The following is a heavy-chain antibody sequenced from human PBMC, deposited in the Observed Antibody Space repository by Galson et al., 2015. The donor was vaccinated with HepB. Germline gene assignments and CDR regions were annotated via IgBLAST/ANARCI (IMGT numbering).Heavy chain of an antibody. CDR1: GFIFRTYW. CDR3: AGTYYEFWNDFRRAEYFHH. J-gene: IGHJ1*01. Sequence: SLRLSCAASGFIFRTYWMSWVRQAPGKGLEWVANIKEDGTEKNYVDSVKGRFTISSDNAKNSLFLQMNNLRAEDTAVYYCAGTYYEFWNDFRRAEYFHHWGQGTLVTVSS. CDR2: IKEDGTEK. D-gene: IGHD3-3*01. V-gene: IGHV3-7*03.